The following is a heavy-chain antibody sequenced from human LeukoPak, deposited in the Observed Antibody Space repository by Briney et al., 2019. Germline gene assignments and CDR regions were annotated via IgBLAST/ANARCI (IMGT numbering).Heavy chain of an antibody. CDR3: ARGGFCSGPTCYSLWF. CDR1: GFSISSGDY. CDR2: GYPSVNT. J-gene: IGHJ4*02. D-gene: IGHD2-15*01. Sequence: SETLSLTCGVSGFSISSGDYSSWVRHAPPQGREWIGTGYPSVNTYYNPSLTSRVTLSVDKSKNQFSLHLNSVIAAATAGYFCARGGFCSGPTCYSLWFWGPGNLVTVSS. V-gene: IGHV4-38-2*01.